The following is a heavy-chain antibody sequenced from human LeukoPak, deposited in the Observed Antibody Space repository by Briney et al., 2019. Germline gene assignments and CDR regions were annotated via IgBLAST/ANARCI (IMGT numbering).Heavy chain of an antibody. CDR2: INPSGGST. CDR1: GYTFTSYG. V-gene: IGHV1-46*01. D-gene: IGHD6-19*01. Sequence: GASVKVSCKASGYTFTSYGISWVRQAPGQGLEWMGIINPSGGSTSYAQKFQGRVTMTRDTSTSTVYMELSSLRSEDTAVYYCARGAVAGTLTPVSGRVVDYWGQGTLVTVSS. J-gene: IGHJ4*02. CDR3: ARGAVAGTLTPVSGRVVDY.